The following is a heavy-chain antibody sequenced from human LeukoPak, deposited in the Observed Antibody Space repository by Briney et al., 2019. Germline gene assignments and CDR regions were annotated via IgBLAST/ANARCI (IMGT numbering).Heavy chain of an antibody. D-gene: IGHD3-3*01. CDR2: IKSKTDGGTT. CDR1: GFTFSNAW. Sequence: GGSLRLSCAAYGFTFSNAWMSWVRQAAGKGMEWVGRIKSKTDGGTTDYAAPVKGRFTISRDDSKNTLYLQMNSLKIVDTAVYYCTTPSRFLGGQGTLVTVSS. CDR3: TTPSRFL. J-gene: IGHJ4*02. V-gene: IGHV3-15*01.